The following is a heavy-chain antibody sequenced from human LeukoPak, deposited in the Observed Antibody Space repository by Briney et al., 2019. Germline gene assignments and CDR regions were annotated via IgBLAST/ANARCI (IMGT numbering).Heavy chain of an antibody. D-gene: IGHD3-22*01. J-gene: IGHJ4*02. V-gene: IGHV3-48*04. CDR3: ARGDYYDSSGFDY. Sequence: GGSLRLSCAASGFTFSSYSMNWVRQAPGKGLEWISYITSSSRTIWYADSVKGRFTISRDNAKNSLYLQMNSLRAEDTAVYYCARGDYYDSSGFDYWGQGTLVTVSS. CDR1: GFTFSSYS. CDR2: ITSSSRTI.